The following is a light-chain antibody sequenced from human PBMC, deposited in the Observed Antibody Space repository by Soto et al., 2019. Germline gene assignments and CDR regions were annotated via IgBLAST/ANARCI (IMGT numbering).Light chain of an antibody. CDR3: QQYGSSPLT. CDR2: GAS. J-gene: IGKJ4*01. Sequence: ELVLTQSPGTLSLSPGERATLSCRASQSVSSSFFAWYQQKPGQAPRLLIYGASSRATGIPDRFSGSGSGTDFTITISRLEPEDVAVYYCQQYGSSPLTFGGGTKVESK. CDR1: QSVSSSF. V-gene: IGKV3-20*01.